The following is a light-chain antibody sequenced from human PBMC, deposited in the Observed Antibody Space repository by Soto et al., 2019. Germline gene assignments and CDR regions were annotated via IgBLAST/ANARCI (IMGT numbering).Light chain of an antibody. CDR1: QRISSN. J-gene: IGKJ2*01. CDR3: QQYGSSPYT. V-gene: IGKV3-20*01. Sequence: EIVMTQSPATLSVSPGERATLYCKASQRISSNLAWYQQKPGQPPRLLIYGASSRATGIPDRFSGSGSGTDFTLTISRLEPEDFAVYYCQQYGSSPYTFGQGTKLEIK. CDR2: GAS.